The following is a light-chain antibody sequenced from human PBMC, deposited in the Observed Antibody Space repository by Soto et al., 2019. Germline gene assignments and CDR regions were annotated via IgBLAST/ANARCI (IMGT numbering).Light chain of an antibody. Sequence: LEQREEIVCLSTGATVNFTSTAIQSVSNDFLAWYQQRPGQAPRLLIYGASTRATDAPDRFSGSGSGADFTLTIRRLEPEDFAVYYCQQYGSSPRRTIRQGTKVDIK. J-gene: IGKJ1*01. CDR3: QQYGSSPRRT. CDR2: GAS. CDR1: QSVSNDF. V-gene: IGKV3-20*01.